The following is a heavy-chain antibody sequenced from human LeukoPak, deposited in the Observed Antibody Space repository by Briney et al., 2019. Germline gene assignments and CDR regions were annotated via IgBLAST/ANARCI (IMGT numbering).Heavy chain of an antibody. V-gene: IGHV3-23*01. D-gene: IGHD1-26*01. CDR2: LSGSGGRT. J-gene: IGHJ4*02. Sequence: GGSLRLSCAASGFTFSSYAMNWVRRAPGKGLEWVSGLSGSGGRTYNADSVKGRFTISRDNSKNTVYLQMNSLRAEDTAVYFCAKDLGLVGATPSNFDYWGQGTLVTVSS. CDR1: GFTFSSYA. CDR3: AKDLGLVGATPSNFDY.